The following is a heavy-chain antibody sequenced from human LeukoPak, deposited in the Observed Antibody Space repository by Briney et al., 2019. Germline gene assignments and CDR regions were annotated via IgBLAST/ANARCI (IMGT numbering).Heavy chain of an antibody. D-gene: IGHD4-17*01. CDR2: IFHSGST. CDR1: GDSLNTNTW. V-gene: IGHV4-4*02. CDR3: ARTNYGQPEIDY. J-gene: IGHJ4*02. Sequence: SETLSLTCAVSGDSLNTNTWWSWVRQPPGKGLEWTGEIFHSGSTYYNPSLKSRVTISVDTSKNQFSLKLSSMTAADTAVYYCARTNYGQPEIDYWGQGTLVTVSS.